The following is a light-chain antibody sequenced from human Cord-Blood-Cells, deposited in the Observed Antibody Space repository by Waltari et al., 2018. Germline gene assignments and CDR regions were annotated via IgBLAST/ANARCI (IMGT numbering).Light chain of an antibody. CDR2: KAS. Sequence: DIQMTQSPSTLSASVGDRVTITCRASQSISSWLAWYQQNPGKAPKLLIYKASSFESGVPSRFSGSGSGTEFTLTISSRQPDDFATYYCQQYNSYSPYSFGQGTKLEIK. J-gene: IGKJ2*03. V-gene: IGKV1-5*03. CDR3: QQYNSYSPYS. CDR1: QSISSW.